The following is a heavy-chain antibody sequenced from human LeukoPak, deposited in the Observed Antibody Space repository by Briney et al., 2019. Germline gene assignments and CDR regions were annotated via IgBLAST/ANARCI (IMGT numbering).Heavy chain of an antibody. Sequence: NPSETLSLTCTVSGDSINSGRYYWSWIRQPPGKGLEWIGYIYHSGSTFYNPSLKSRVTISVDRSKNQFSLKLSSVTAADTAVYYCARDIYGNQLLHAMGYWGQGTLVTVSS. D-gene: IGHD2-2*01. J-gene: IGHJ4*02. CDR2: IYHSGST. CDR1: GDSINSGRYY. V-gene: IGHV4-30-2*01. CDR3: ARDIYGNQLLHAMGY.